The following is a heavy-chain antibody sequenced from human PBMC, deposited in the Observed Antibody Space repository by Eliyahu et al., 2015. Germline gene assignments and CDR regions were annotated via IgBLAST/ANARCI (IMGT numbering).Heavy chain of an antibody. Sequence: QVQLVQSGAEVKKPGASVKISCRTSGYDFTSYYIHWVRQAPGQGLVWMGIVNPFGGRATYAPKFQGRVAMTTDASTATVYVELSSLRSEDTALYYCTRDNGRDKGYETFDYWGQGTLVTVAS. CDR2: VNPFGGRA. V-gene: IGHV1-46*01. D-gene: IGHD5-12*01. CDR1: GYDFTSYY. J-gene: IGHJ4*02. CDR3: TRDNGRDKGYETFDY.